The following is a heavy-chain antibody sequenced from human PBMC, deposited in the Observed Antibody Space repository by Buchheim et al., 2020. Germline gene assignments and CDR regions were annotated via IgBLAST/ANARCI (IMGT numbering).Heavy chain of an antibody. Sequence: EVQLVESGGGLVQPGGSLRLSCAGSGFTFSNYWMHWVRQAPGKGLVWVSHINTDGSTTTYADSVRGRFTSSRDNTKNKVVLQMNSLRAEDTAVYYCARGQGYGMDVWGQGTT. J-gene: IGHJ6*02. CDR3: ARGQGYGMDV. CDR1: GFTFSNYW. V-gene: IGHV3-74*01. CDR2: INTDGSTT.